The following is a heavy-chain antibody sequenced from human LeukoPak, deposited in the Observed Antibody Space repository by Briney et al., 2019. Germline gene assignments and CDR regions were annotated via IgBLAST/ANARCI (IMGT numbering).Heavy chain of an antibody. D-gene: IGHD3-10*01. CDR2: INPSGGST. V-gene: IGHV1-46*01. J-gene: IGHJ5*02. Sequence: ASVKVSCKASGYTFTSYYMHWVRQAPGQGLEWMGIINPSGGSTSYAQKFQGRVTMTRDTSTSTVYMELSSLRSEDTAVYYCARGLRSMVRGVWFDPWGQGTLVTVSS. CDR3: ARGLRSMVRGVWFDP. CDR1: GYTFTSYY.